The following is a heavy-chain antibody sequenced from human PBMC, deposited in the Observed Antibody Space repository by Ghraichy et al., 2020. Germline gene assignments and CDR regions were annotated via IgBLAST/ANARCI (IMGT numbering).Heavy chain of an antibody. Sequence: SQTLSLTCTVSGGSVSSGSYYWTWIRQPPGKGLEWIGYIYYSGSTNYNPSLKSRVTISVDTSKNQFSLKLSSVTAADTAVYYCARASGYCSAGTCYSFDPWGQGTLVTVSP. J-gene: IGHJ5*02. V-gene: IGHV4-61*01. D-gene: IGHD2-15*01. CDR1: GGSVSSGSYY. CDR3: ARASGYCSAGTCYSFDP. CDR2: IYYSGST.